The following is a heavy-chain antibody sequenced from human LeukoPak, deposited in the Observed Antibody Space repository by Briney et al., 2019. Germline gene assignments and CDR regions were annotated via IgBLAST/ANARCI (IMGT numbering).Heavy chain of an antibody. Sequence: SETLSLTCTVSGGSINSTTYFWGWIRQPPGKGLEWIGSIYYSGSTYYNPSLKSRLTISIDTSKNQISLKLSSVTAADTAVYSCAREGIDGFDIWGQGTMVTVSS. D-gene: IGHD2-15*01. CDR1: GGSINSTTYF. V-gene: IGHV4-39*07. J-gene: IGHJ3*02. CDR3: AREGIDGFDI. CDR2: IYYSGST.